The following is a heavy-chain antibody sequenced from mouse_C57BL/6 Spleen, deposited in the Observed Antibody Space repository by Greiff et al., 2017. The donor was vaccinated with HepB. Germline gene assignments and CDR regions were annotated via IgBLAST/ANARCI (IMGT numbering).Heavy chain of an antibody. CDR2: ISDGGSYT. Sequence: EVKLMESGGGLVKPGGSLKLSCAASGFTFSSYAMSWVRQTPEKRLEWVATISDGGSYTYYPDNVKGRFTISRDNAKNNLYLQVSHLKSEDTAMYYWARDQGWEGGFAYWGQGTLVTVSA. CDR3: ARDQGWEGGFAY. J-gene: IGHJ3*01. V-gene: IGHV5-4*01. D-gene: IGHD3-3*01. CDR1: GFTFSSYA.